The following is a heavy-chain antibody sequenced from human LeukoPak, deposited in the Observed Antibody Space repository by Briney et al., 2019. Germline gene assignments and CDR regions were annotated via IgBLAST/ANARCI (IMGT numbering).Heavy chain of an antibody. CDR1: GFTFSDYS. D-gene: IGHD3-16*01. CDR3: ARDTIIVTFGGVGGRAYPDY. V-gene: IGHV3-21*01. CDR2: ISSSSSYI. Sequence: PGGSLRLSCAASGFTFSDYSMNWVRQAPGKGLECVPPISSSSSYIYYPDSVKGRFTISRDNAKHSLFLQMNSLRAEDTAVYYCARDTIIVTFGGVGGRAYPDYWGQGTLVTVSS. J-gene: IGHJ4*02.